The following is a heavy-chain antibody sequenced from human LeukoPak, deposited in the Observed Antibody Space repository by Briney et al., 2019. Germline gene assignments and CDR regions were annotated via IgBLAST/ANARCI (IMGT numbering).Heavy chain of an antibody. CDR1: GYSISSGYY. CDR3: ARGGYSYGFLN. D-gene: IGHD5-18*01. CDR2: IYHSGST. Sequence: NASETLSLTCTVSGYSISSGYYWGWIRQPPGKGLEWIGSIYHSGSTYYNPSLKSRVTISVDTSKNQFSLKLSSVTAADTAVYYCARGGYSYGFLNWGQGTLVTVSS. V-gene: IGHV4-38-2*02. J-gene: IGHJ4*02.